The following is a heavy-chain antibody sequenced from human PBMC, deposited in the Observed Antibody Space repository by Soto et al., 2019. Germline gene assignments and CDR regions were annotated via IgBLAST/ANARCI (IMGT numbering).Heavy chain of an antibody. CDR1: GGSFSGYY. V-gene: IGHV4-34*01. D-gene: IGHD6-13*01. J-gene: IGHJ4*02. Sequence: QVQLQQWGAGLLKPSETLSLTCAVYGGSFSGYYWSWIRQPPGKGLEWIGEINHSGSTNYNPSLKSRVTISVDTSKNQFSLKLSSVTAADTAVYYCARGEAAAGTGGFDYWGQGTLVTVSS. CDR3: ARGEAAAGTGGFDY. CDR2: INHSGST.